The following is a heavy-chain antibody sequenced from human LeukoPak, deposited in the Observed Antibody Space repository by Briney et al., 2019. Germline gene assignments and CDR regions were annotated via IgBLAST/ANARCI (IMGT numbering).Heavy chain of an antibody. CDR1: GFTFSSYA. CDR2: IYSGGST. D-gene: IGHD5-24*01. Sequence: LPGGSLRLSCAASGFTFSSYAMSWVRQAPGKGLEWVSVIYSGGSTYYADSVRGRFTISRDNSKNTVYLQMNSLRAEDTAVYYCASNWPAHAFDIWGQGTMVTVSS. V-gene: IGHV3-66*01. J-gene: IGHJ3*02. CDR3: ASNWPAHAFDI.